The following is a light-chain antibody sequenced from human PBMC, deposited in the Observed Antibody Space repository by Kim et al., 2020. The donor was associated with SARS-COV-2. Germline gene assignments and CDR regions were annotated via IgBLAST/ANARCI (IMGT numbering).Light chain of an antibody. CDR2: WAS. V-gene: IGKV4-1*01. J-gene: IGKJ5*01. CDR1: RSVLYSSDNKNY. CDR3: QKEYSNAPVT. Sequence: DIVMTQSPDSLAVSLGERASINCKSSRSVLYSSDNKNYLAWYQQKPRQPPKLLISWASTRESGVPDRFSGSGSGTDFTLTISSLQTEDVAVYYGQKEYSNAPVTFGQGTRLEIK.